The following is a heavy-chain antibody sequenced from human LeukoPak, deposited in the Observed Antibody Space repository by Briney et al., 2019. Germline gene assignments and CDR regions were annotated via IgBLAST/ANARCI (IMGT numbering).Heavy chain of an antibody. CDR1: GFTFGDYA. Sequence: GRSLRLSCTVSGFTFGDYAMSWVRQAPGKGLESVGFIRSIAYGATTEYAASVKGRFTISRDDSKSIAYLQVNSLKTEDTAVYYCARVRSNLFYYMDAWGKGTTVTVSS. CDR3: ARVRSNLFYYMDA. J-gene: IGHJ6*03. V-gene: IGHV3-49*04. D-gene: IGHD2-15*01. CDR2: IRSIAYGATT.